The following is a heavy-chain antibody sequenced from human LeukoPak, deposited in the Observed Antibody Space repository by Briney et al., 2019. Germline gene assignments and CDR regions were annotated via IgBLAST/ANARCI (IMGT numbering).Heavy chain of an antibody. Sequence: PGGSLRLSCAASGFTFSSYAMSWVRQAPGKGLEWVSAISGSGGSTYYADSVKGRFTISRDNSKNTLYLQVNSLRAEDTAVYYCAKATVRGIIVTSAAQFDYWGQGTLVTVSS. J-gene: IGHJ4*02. CDR3: AKATVRGIIVTSAAQFDY. V-gene: IGHV3-23*01. CDR1: GFTFSSYA. CDR2: ISGSGGST. D-gene: IGHD3-10*01.